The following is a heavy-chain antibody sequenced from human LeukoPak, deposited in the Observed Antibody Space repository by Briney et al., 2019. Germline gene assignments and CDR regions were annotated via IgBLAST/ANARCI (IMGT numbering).Heavy chain of an antibody. CDR2: INIVNNAI. CDR3: ARGSGEGGTFDY. V-gene: IGHV3-48*04. Sequence: GGSLRLSCAASGFTFSSYSMNWVRQAPGKGLEWVSHINIVNNAIYYSDSVKGRFTISRDNAKNSLYLQMNSLRAEDTAVYYCARGSGEGGTFDYRGQGTLVSVSS. J-gene: IGHJ4*02. CDR1: GFTFSSYS. D-gene: IGHD1-26*01.